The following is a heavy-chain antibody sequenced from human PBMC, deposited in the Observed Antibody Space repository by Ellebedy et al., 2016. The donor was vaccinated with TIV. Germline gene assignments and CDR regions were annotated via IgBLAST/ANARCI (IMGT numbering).Heavy chain of an antibody. CDR1: GYTFTDYH. CDR3: AKEASSSGSDYYYYYYGLDV. Sequence: ASVKVSCXASGYTFTDYHIHWVRQAPGQGLEWMGWINPKSGITIYAQKFQGWVTLARDTSISTSYMEMSRLKADDTAVYYCAKEASSSGSDYYYYYYGLDVWGQGTTVTVSS. D-gene: IGHD1-26*01. CDR2: INPKSGIT. J-gene: IGHJ6*02. V-gene: IGHV1-2*04.